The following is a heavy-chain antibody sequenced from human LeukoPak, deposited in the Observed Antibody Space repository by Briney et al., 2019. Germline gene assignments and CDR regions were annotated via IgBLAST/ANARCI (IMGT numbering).Heavy chain of an antibody. CDR2: INHNGST. D-gene: IGHD6-6*01. J-gene: IGHJ1*01. CDR3: ARGGAARLHFQN. CDR1: GGSFSNYY. Sequence: SETLSLTCAVYGGSFSNYYWSWIRQPPGKGLEWIGEINHNGSTNYNPSLQSRVTISVDTSKNQFSLNLNSVTAADTAVYYCARGGAARLHFQNWGQGTLVTVSS. V-gene: IGHV4-34*01.